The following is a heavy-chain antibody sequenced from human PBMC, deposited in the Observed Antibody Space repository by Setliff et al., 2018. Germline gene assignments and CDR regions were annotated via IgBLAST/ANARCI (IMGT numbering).Heavy chain of an antibody. CDR3: VRDSPYCVNGVCRGY. CDR2: IKGDGSEK. CDR1: AFTFKNYW. V-gene: IGHV3-7*03. D-gene: IGHD2-21*01. Sequence: GGSLRLSCAASAFTFKNYWMSWVRQAPGKGLEWVANIKGDGSEKFYLDSVRGRFTISRDNAKNSLYLQMNNLRAEDTAVYYCVRDSPYCVNGVCRGYWGQGTQVTVSS. J-gene: IGHJ4*02.